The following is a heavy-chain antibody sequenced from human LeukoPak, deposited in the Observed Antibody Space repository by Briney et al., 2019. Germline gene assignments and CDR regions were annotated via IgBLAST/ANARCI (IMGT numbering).Heavy chain of an antibody. CDR1: GFTFTGHS. D-gene: IGHD1-26*01. CDR2: VADDEKTI. J-gene: IGHJ4*02. V-gene: IGHV3-30*04. CDR3: AREKQSGGTPFDY. Sequence: QSGRSLRLSCVASGFTFTGHSMHWVRQAPGKGLEWVAVVADDEKTIFYADSLKGRFTVSRDNSKNTVYLQMNSLRDEDTAVYYCAREKQSGGTPFDYWGQGSLVTVSS.